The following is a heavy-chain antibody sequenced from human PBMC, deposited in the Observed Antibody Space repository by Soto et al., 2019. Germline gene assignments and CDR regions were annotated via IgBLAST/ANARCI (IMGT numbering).Heavy chain of an antibody. Sequence: EVKLVESGGGLVQPGGSLRLSCAASGFTFSSYGMHWVRQAPGKGLECVSTISDNGGSTYYANSVKGRFTISRDNSKNTLYPQMGSLRADDMAVYYCAKNVDTAMVRFYYYGIDVWGQGTTVTVSS. CDR3: AKNVDTAMVRFYYYGIDV. CDR1: GFTFSSYG. CDR2: ISDNGGST. D-gene: IGHD5-18*01. V-gene: IGHV3-64*01. J-gene: IGHJ6*02.